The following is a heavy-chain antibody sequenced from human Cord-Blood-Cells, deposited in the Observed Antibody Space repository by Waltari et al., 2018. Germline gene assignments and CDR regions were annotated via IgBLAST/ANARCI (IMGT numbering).Heavy chain of an antibody. CDR2: ISGSGGST. J-gene: IGHJ4*02. CDR1: GCTVSSYA. D-gene: IGHD5-12*01. CDR3: AKDSWSGYDIFDY. Sequence: EVPLFESGGRMVKHVGSLRLSRADPGCTVSSYAKSWVRQAPGKGLEWVSAISGSGGSTYYADSVKGRFTISRDNSKNTLYLQMNSLRAEDTAVYYCAKDSWSGYDIFDYWGQGTLVTVSS. V-gene: IGHV3-23*01.